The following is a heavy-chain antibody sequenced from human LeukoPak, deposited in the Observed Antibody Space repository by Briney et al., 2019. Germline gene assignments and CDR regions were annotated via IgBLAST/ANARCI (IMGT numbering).Heavy chain of an antibody. D-gene: IGHD3-10*01. J-gene: IGHJ3*02. CDR3: ASIFGEGAFDI. CDR2: IYYSGST. Sequence: SETLSLTCTVSGGSISSSSYYWSWIRQPPGKGLEWIGYIYYSGSTYYNPSLKSRVTISVDTSKNQFSLKLSSVTAADTAVYYCASIFGEGAFDIWGQGTMVTVSS. V-gene: IGHV4-30-4*01. CDR1: GGSISSSSYY.